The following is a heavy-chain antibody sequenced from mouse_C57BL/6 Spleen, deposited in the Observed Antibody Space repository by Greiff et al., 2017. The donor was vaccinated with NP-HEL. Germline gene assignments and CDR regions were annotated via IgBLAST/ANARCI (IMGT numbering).Heavy chain of an antibody. J-gene: IGHJ4*01. CDR1: GFSLTSYG. CDR3: AKTYYSNYNYAMDY. D-gene: IGHD2-5*01. Sequence: QVQLQQSGPGLVQPSQSLSITCTVSGFSLTSYGVHWVRQSPGKGLEWLGVIWSGGSTAYNAAFMSRLSITKDNSKSHVFFKMNSLQADDTAIYYCAKTYYSNYNYAMDYWGQGTSVTVSS. V-gene: IGHV2-5*01. CDR2: IWSGGST.